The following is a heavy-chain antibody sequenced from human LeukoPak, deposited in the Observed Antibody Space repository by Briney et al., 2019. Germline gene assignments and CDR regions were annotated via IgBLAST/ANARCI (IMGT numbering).Heavy chain of an antibody. Sequence: GGSLRLSCAASGFTFRNYDIHWVRQAPGKGLEWVAVTSSDLNVKLYADSVKGRFTISRDNSRSTLYLQMNSLRPEDTAIYYCAREGYYGSGSPPSLYFDYWGQGTLVTVSP. D-gene: IGHD3-10*01. CDR2: TSSDLNVK. V-gene: IGHV3-30-3*01. J-gene: IGHJ4*02. CDR1: GFTFRNYD. CDR3: AREGYYGSGSPPSLYFDY.